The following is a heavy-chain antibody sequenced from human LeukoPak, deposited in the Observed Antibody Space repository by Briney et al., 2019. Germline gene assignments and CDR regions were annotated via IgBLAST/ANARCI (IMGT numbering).Heavy chain of an antibody. J-gene: IGHJ3*02. V-gene: IGHV3-30-3*01. Sequence: PGGSLRLSCAASGFTFSSYAMHWVRQAPGKGLEWVAVISYDGSNKYYADSVKGRFTISRDNSKNTLYLQMNSLRAEDTAVYYCAKDPYCSGGSCYVVAFDIWGQGTMVTVSS. CDR1: GFTFSSYA. CDR3: AKDPYCSGGSCYVVAFDI. CDR2: ISYDGSNK. D-gene: IGHD2-15*01.